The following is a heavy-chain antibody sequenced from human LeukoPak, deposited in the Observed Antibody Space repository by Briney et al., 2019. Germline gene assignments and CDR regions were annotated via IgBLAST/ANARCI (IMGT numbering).Heavy chain of an antibody. Sequence: GGSLRLSCAASGFTFSSYGMHWVRQAPGKGLEWVSFIRYDGTKIYYADSVKGRFTISRDNSKNTLYLQLSSLRAEDTAVYYCAKLVGAIPSDYWGQGTLATVSS. V-gene: IGHV3-30*02. D-gene: IGHD1-26*01. CDR2: IRYDGTKI. J-gene: IGHJ4*02. CDR1: GFTFSSYG. CDR3: AKLVGAIPSDY.